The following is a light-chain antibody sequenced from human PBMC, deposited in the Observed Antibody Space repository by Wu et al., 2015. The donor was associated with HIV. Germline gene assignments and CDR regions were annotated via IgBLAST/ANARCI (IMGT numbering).Light chain of an antibody. J-gene: IGKJ4*01. V-gene: IGKV3-15*01. Sequence: EVVMTQSPATLSVSAGERVTLSCRASQSVASSLAWYQQKLGQAPRLLIYSAFLRATNIPDKFSGSGSGTEFTLTIATMESEDFAVYYCQQYNKWPFTFGRRD. CDR1: QSVASS. CDR2: SAF. CDR3: QQYNKWPFT.